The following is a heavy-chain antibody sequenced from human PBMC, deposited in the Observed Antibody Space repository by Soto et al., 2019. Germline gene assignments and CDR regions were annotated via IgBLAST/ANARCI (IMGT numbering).Heavy chain of an antibody. V-gene: IGHV3-48*03. D-gene: IGHD3-3*01. CDR1: GFTFSSYE. CDR3: AKDTNYDFRSGSLYYGMDV. J-gene: IGHJ6*02. CDR2: ISSSGSTI. Sequence: GGALRLFYPASGFTFSSYEMNWVRQAPGKGLEWVSYISSSGSTIYYADSVKGRFTISRDNSKNTLYLQMNSLRAEDTAVYYCAKDTNYDFRSGSLYYGMDVWGQGTTVTVSS.